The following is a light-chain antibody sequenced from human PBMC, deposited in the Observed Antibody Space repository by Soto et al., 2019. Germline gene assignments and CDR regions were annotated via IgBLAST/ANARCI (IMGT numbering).Light chain of an antibody. J-gene: IGKJ4*01. V-gene: IGKV3-15*01. CDR2: DTS. CDR3: QQYDNWPLT. Sequence: EVVMRQSPATLSVSPGGGAALSCRASQGIGDTLAWYQHKPGQTPRLLIYDTSTRATGVPTRFSGSRSGAEFTLTINSLQSEDFAVYYCQQYDNWPLTFGGGTKVDIK. CDR1: QGIGDT.